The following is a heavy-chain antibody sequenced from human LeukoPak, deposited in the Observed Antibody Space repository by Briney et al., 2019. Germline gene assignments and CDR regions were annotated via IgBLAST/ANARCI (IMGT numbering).Heavy chain of an antibody. CDR3: ARDRAGFWSGYLDY. V-gene: IGHV3-64*01. J-gene: IGHJ4*02. CDR2: ISGNGGST. CDR1: GFTFSTYA. Sequence: GESLKISCAASGFTFSTYALHWVRQAPGKGLEYVSAISGNGGSTYYAISVKGRFAISRDNSKNTVYLQMGSLRAEDMAVYYCARDRAGFWSGYLDYWGQGTLVTVSS. D-gene: IGHD3-3*01.